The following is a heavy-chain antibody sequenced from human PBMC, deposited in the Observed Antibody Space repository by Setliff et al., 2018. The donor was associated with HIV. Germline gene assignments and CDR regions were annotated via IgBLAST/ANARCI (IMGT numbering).Heavy chain of an antibody. D-gene: IGHD3-10*01. Sequence: SETLSLTCNVSGDSISRYYWSWIRQPPGKGLEWIGYIANDGSTNYNPPLKSRLSISVDTSKNQVTLKLTSVTAADTAVYYCTRHLPVYYGSGVSYYFDYWGQGTLVTVSS. CDR2: IANDGST. J-gene: IGHJ4*02. V-gene: IGHV4-59*08. CDR1: GDSISRYY. CDR3: TRHLPVYYGSGVSYYFDY.